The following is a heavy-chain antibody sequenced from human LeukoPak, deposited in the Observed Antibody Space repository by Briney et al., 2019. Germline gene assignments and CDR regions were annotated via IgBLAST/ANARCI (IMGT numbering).Heavy chain of an antibody. V-gene: IGHV3-21*01. J-gene: IGHJ4*02. Sequence: PGGSLRLSCAASGFTFSSYSMNWVRQAPGKGLEWVSSISSSSSYIYYADSVKGRFTISRDNAKNSLYLQMNSLRAEDTAVYYCARALDSRGWYLCYWGQGTLVTVSS. CDR1: GFTFSSYS. CDR2: ISSSSSYI. D-gene: IGHD6-19*01. CDR3: ARALDSRGWYLCY.